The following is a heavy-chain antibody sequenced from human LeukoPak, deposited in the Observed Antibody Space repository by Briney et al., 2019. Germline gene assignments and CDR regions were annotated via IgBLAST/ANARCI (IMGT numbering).Heavy chain of an antibody. CDR1: GGSISSYY. D-gene: IGHD6-13*01. CDR2: IYYSGST. V-gene: IGHV4-59*01. Sequence: SETLSLTCTVSGGSISSYYWSWIRQPPGKGLEWIGYIYYSGSTNYNPSLKSRVTISVDTSKNQFSLKLSSVTAADTAVYYCARGLRAAAGKIFYFDYWGQGTLSPSPQ. J-gene: IGHJ4*02. CDR3: ARGLRAAAGKIFYFDY.